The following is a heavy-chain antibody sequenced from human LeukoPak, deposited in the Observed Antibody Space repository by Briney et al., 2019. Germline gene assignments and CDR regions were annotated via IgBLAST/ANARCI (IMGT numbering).Heavy chain of an antibody. D-gene: IGHD5-18*01. V-gene: IGHV4-30-4*08. CDR1: GGSISSGDYY. CDR3: ARSYRAKDLPLFDY. CDR2: IYYSGST. Sequence: PSQTLSLTCTVSGGSISSGDYYWSWIRQPPGKGLEWIGYIYYSGSTYYNPSLKSRVTISVDTSKNQFSLKLSSVTAADSALCYCARSYRAKDLPLFDYWGQGTLVTVSS. J-gene: IGHJ4*02.